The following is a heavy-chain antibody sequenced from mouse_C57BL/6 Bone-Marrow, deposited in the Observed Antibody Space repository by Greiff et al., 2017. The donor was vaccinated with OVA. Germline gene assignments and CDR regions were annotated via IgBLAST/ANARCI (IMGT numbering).Heavy chain of an antibody. Sequence: QVQLKQPGAELVMPGASVKLSCKASGYTFTSYWMHWVKQRPGQGLEWIGEIDPSDSYTNYNQKFKGKSTLTVDKSSSTAYMQLSSLTSEDSAVYYGARDFTTGGLYYYAMDDWGQGTSVTVSS. CDR1: GYTFTSYW. CDR2: IDPSDSYT. CDR3: ARDFTTGGLYYYAMDD. D-gene: IGHD2-12*01. J-gene: IGHJ4*01. V-gene: IGHV1-69*01.